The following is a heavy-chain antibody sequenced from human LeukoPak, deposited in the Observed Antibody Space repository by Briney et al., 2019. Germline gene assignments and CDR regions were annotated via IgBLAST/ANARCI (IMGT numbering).Heavy chain of an antibody. J-gene: IGHJ4*02. CDR3: ARERFVLRYFDY. V-gene: IGHV4-59*01. Sequence: SETLSLTCTVSGGSISSYYWSWIRQPPGKGLEWIGYVYYSGSTNYNPSLKSRVTISVDTSKSQFSLKLSSVTAADTAVYYCARERFVLRYFDYWGQGTLVTVSS. D-gene: IGHD3-9*01. CDR2: VYYSGST. CDR1: GGSISSYY.